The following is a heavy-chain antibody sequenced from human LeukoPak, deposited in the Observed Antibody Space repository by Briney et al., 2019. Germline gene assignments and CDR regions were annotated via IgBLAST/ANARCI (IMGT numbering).Heavy chain of an antibody. CDR2: INHSGST. CDR1: GGSFSGYY. CDR3: ARGIVVVPAAILVVYYYYMDV. Sequence: PSETLSLTCAVYGGSFSGYYWSWIRQPPGKGLEWIGEINHSGSTNYNPSLKSRVTISVDTSKNQFSLKLSSVTAADTAVYYCARGIVVVPAAILVVYYYYMDVWGQGTTVTVSS. V-gene: IGHV4-34*01. J-gene: IGHJ6*03. D-gene: IGHD2-2*02.